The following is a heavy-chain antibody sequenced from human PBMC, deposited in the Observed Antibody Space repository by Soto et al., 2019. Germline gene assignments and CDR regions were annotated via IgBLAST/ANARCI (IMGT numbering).Heavy chain of an antibody. D-gene: IGHD3-10*01. V-gene: IGHV1-8*01. Sequence: QVQLVQSGAEVKKPGASVKVSCKASGYTFTSYEVNWVRQATGQGLEWMGWMNPNSGDTGYAQKFQGRVTMTRNTSISTAYMELSSLRSEDTAVYYCARGELLWFGELLRWGQGTLVTVSS. CDR2: MNPNSGDT. CDR1: GYTFTSYE. J-gene: IGHJ4*02. CDR3: ARGELLWFGELLR.